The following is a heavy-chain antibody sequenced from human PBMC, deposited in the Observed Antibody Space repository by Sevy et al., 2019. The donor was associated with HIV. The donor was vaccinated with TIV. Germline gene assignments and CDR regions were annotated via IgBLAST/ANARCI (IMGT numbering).Heavy chain of an antibody. CDR3: ARGRQAYVVVVPSTVPFDY. D-gene: IGHD2-2*01. J-gene: IGHJ4*02. CDR2: VNHTGSL. V-gene: IGHV4-34*01. Sequence: SETLSLTCAVSGGSFSGYFWNWIRQSPGKGLEWIGEVNHTGSLKYNPSLKSRVTISVDASKSQLSLHLRSVTAADTAVYYCARGRQAYVVVVPSTVPFDYWGRGTLVTVSS. CDR1: GGSFSGYF.